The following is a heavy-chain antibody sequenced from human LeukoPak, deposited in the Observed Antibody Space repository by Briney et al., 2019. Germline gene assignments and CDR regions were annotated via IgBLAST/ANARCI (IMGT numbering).Heavy chain of an antibody. CDR2: ISGSGDST. CDR1: GLTFSNYV. D-gene: IGHD4-11*01. J-gene: IGHJ4*02. V-gene: IGHV3-23*01. CDR3: AKGPYSKYLAYLDY. Sequence: GGSLRLSCAAPGLTFSNYVMSWVRQAPGKGLEWGSAISGSGDSTYHADSVKGRFTISRDNSQNTLHLQMNSLRAEDTAVYYCAKGPYSKYLAYLDYWGQGTLVTVSS.